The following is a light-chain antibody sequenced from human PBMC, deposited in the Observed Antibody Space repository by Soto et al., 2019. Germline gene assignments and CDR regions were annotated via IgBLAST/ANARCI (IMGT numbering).Light chain of an antibody. J-gene: IGKJ3*01. CDR1: QSISNY. CDR2: SAS. V-gene: IGKV1-39*01. Sequence: DIQMTPSPLSLSAAVGDRVTITCRASQSISNYLNWYQQKPGKAPTLLIYSASSLQTGVPSRFSGSGSGTDFTLTISSLQPEDFATYYCQQSYNTRSSFGPGTKVDF. CDR3: QQSYNTRSS.